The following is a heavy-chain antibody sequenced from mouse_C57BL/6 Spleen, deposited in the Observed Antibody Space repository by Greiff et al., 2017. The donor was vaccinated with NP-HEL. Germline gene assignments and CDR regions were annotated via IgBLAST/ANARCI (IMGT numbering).Heavy chain of an antibody. CDR1: GYAFTNYL. CDR3: ARWSITTVAYDY. J-gene: IGHJ4*01. Sequence: QVQLQQSGAELVRPGTSVKVSCKASGYAFTNYLIEWVKQRPGQGLEWIGVINPGSGGTNYNEKFKGKATLTADKSSSTAYMQLSSLTSEDSAVYFCARWSITTVAYDYWGQGTSVTVSS. V-gene: IGHV1-54*01. D-gene: IGHD1-1*01. CDR2: INPGSGGT.